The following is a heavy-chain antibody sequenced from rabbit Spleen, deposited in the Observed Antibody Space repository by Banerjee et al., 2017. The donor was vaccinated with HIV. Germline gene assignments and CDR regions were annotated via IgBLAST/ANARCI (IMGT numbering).Heavy chain of an antibody. D-gene: IGHD8-1*01. CDR1: GFSFISSVC. V-gene: IGHV1S40*01. CDR2: IDNGDGNT. J-gene: IGHJ4*01. CDR3: ARTGYSDNSWWENFGL. Sequence: QSLEESGGDLVKPGASLTLTCTASGFSFISSVCMCWVRQAPGKGLEWIACIDNGDGNTYYANWAKGRFTISKTSSTTVTLQMTSLTAADTATYFCARTGYSDNSWWENFGLWGPGTLVTVS.